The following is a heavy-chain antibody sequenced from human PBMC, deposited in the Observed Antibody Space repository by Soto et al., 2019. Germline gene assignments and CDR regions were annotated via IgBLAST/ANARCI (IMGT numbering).Heavy chain of an antibody. CDR1: GGSVNSGNYY. J-gene: IGHJ4*02. Sequence: QVQLQESGPGLVKPSETLSLTCTVSGGSVNSGNYYWSWIRQPPGKGLEWIGYMYNSESSDYSPSLKSRVTISVDTSNNQFSLMLSSVTAADTAVYYCASGSSASAYIDYWGQGTLVTVSS. CDR3: ASGSSASAYIDY. CDR2: MYNSESS. D-gene: IGHD6-13*01. V-gene: IGHV4-61*01.